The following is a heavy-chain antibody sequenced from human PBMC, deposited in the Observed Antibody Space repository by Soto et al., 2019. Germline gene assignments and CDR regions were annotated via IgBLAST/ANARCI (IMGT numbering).Heavy chain of an antibody. CDR3: ARLSTPPPTYYFDY. CDR1: GGSISSSSYY. CDR2: IYYSGST. Sequence: SETLSLTCTVSGGSISSSSYYWGWIRQPPGKGLEWIGSIYYSGSTYYNPSLKSRVTISVDTSKNQFSLKLSSVTAADTAVYYCARLSTPPPTYYFDYWGQGTLVTVSS. J-gene: IGHJ4*02. V-gene: IGHV4-39*01.